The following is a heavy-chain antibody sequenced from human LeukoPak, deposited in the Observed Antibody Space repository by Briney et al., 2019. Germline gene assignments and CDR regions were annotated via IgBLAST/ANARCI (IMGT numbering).Heavy chain of an antibody. CDR1: GFTFSSYA. CDR2: ISYDGSNK. CDR3: ARGSYEDY. J-gene: IGHJ4*02. Sequence: GGSLRLSCAASGFTFSSYAMHWVRQAPGKGLEWVAVISYDGSNKYYADSVKGRFTISRDNSKNMLYLQMNSLRAEDTAVYYCARGSYEDYWGQGTLVTVSS. D-gene: IGHD5-12*01. V-gene: IGHV3-30-3*01.